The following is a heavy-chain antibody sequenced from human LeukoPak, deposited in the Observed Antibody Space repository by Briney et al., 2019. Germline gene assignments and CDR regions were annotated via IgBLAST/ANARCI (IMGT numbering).Heavy chain of an antibody. V-gene: IGHV4-31*03. Sequence: TLTLTCTVSGGSISSGGYYWSWIPQHPGKGLEWIGYIYYSGRTYYNPSLKSRVTISVDTSKNQFSLKLRAVTAADRAVECCARARWVKRSSGFDCWGQGTLVTVSS. CDR2: IYYSGRT. CDR3: ARARWVKRSSGFDC. CDR1: GGSISSGGYY. J-gene: IGHJ4*02. D-gene: IGHD6-13*01.